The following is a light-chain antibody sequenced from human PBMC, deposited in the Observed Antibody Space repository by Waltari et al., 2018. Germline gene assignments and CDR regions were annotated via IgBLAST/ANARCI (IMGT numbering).Light chain of an antibody. CDR2: DAS. V-gene: IGKV1-39*01. J-gene: IGKJ1*01. Sequence: DIKLTQSPSSLSASVGDRVTITCRTSQIINNYLNWFQQKAGKAPQLLIFDASSVQRGVPSRFSGSGSGTDFTLTISSLQPEDFATYYCQQSYTSPRTFGQGTKV. CDR3: QQSYTSPRT. CDR1: QIINNY.